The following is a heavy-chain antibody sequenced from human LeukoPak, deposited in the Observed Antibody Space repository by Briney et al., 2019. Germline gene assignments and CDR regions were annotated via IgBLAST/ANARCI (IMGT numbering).Heavy chain of an antibody. CDR1: GFTLSSYA. CDR3: AKDSMIVVVITMGYFDY. J-gene: IGHJ4*02. V-gene: IGHV3-23*01. Sequence: GESLRLSCAASGFTLSSYAMSWVRQAPGKGLEWVSAISGSGGSTYYADSVKGRFTISRDNSKNTLYLQMNSLRAEDTAVYYCAKDSMIVVVITMGYFDYWGQGTLVTVSS. D-gene: IGHD3-22*01. CDR2: ISGSGGST.